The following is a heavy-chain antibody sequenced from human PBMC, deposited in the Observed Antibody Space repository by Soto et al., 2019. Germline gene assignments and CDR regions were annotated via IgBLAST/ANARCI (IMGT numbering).Heavy chain of an antibody. V-gene: IGHV4-34*01. CDR1: GGSFSGYY. D-gene: IGHD3-3*01. J-gene: IGHJ5*02. CDR2: INHSGST. CDR3: ARFPPPLTIFGVVTNKNNWFDP. Sequence: PSETLSLTCAVYGGSFSGYYWSWIRQPPGKGLEWIGEINHSGSTNYNPSLKSRVTISVDTSKNQFSLKLSPVTAADTAVYYCARFPPPLTIFGVVTNKNNWFDPWGQGTLVTVSS.